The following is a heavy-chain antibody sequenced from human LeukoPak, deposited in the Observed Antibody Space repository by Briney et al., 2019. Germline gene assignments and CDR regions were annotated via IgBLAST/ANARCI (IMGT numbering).Heavy chain of an antibody. Sequence: PGGSLRLSCAASGFTFSSYAMSWVRQAPGKGLEWVSTISGSGGSTYYADSVKGRFTISRDNSKNTLYLQMNSLRAEDTAVYYCARAAVWLVTPFFGAFDILGQGTMVTVSS. CDR3: ARAAVWLVTPFFGAFDI. CDR2: ISGSGGST. CDR1: GFTFSSYA. D-gene: IGHD6-19*01. J-gene: IGHJ3*02. V-gene: IGHV3-23*01.